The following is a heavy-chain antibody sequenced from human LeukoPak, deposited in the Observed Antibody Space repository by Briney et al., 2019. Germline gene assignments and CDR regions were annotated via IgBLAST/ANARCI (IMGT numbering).Heavy chain of an antibody. CDR3: ARDPYRFAFDI. D-gene: IGHD1-26*01. V-gene: IGHV3-7*03. Sequence: GGSLRLSYAASGFSFSTIYMSWVRQTPGQGLEWVANINVDGTAEYYVDSVKGRFTISRDNAKNSLYLQMNSLRAEDTAVYYCARDPYRFAFDIWGQGTVVLVSS. J-gene: IGHJ3*02. CDR1: GFSFSTIY. CDR2: INVDGTAE.